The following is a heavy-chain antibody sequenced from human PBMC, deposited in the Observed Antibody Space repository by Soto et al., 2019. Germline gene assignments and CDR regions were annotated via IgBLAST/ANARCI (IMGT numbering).Heavy chain of an antibody. J-gene: IGHJ6*03. CDR2: INPNSGGT. CDR3: ARGWRTHTHYYYYMDV. CDR1: GYTFTGYY. V-gene: IGHV1-2*04. Sequence: ASVKVSCKASGYTFTGYYMHWVRQAPGQGLEWMGWINPNSGGTNYAQKFQGWVTMTRDTSISTAYMELSRLRSDDTAVYYCARGWRTHTHYYYYMDVWGKGTTVTVSS. D-gene: IGHD3-3*01.